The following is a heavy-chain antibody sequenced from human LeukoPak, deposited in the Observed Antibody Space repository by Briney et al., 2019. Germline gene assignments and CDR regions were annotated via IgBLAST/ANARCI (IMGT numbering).Heavy chain of an antibody. CDR2: IYTSGST. Sequence: SETLSLTCTVSGGSISSGSYYWSWIRQPAGTGREWIGRIYTSGSTNYNPSLKSRVTISVDTSKNQFSLKLSSVTAADTAVYYCARVRGGATTTFDYWGQGTLVTVSS. CDR1: GGSISSGSYY. CDR3: ARVRGGATTTFDY. J-gene: IGHJ4*02. V-gene: IGHV4-61*02. D-gene: IGHD1-26*01.